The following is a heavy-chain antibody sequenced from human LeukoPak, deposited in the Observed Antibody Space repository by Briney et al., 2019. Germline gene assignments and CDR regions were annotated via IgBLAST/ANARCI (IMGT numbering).Heavy chain of an antibody. D-gene: IGHD1-26*01. CDR1: GFTFSSYD. CDR2: IGVAANT. CDR3: ARQNTPHGNFDY. Sequence: GGSLRLSCAASGFTFSSYDMHWVRQATGKGLEWVSAIGVAANTFYSGSVKGRFTISRENAKNSLYLLMTSLRAEDTAVYYCARQNTPHGNFDYWGQGILVTVSS. V-gene: IGHV3-13*01. J-gene: IGHJ4*02.